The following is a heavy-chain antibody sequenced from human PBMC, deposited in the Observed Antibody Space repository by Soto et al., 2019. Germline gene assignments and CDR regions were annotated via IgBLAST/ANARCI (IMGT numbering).Heavy chain of an antibody. V-gene: IGHV4-59*08. J-gene: IGHJ5*02. D-gene: IGHD6-19*01. CDR3: ARRVRGWLVRGWFDP. CDR1: GGSISSYY. CDR2: IYYSGST. Sequence: QVQLQESGPGLVKPSETLSLTCTVSGGSISSYYWSWIRQPPGKGLEWIGYIYYSGSTNYNPSFNGRVTISVHTSKTLFSLKLSSVTAADTAVYYCARRVRGWLVRGWFDPWGQGTLVTVSS.